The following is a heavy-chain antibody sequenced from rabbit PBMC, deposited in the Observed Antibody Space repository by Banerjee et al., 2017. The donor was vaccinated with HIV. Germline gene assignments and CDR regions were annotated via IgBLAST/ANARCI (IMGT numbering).Heavy chain of an antibody. CDR1: GIDFSSNDY. V-gene: IGHV1S45*01. CDR2: IGADSTDIT. J-gene: IGHJ4*01. Sequence: QEQLEESGGDLVKPEGTLTLTCKASGIDFSSNDYMCWVRQAPGKGLEWIACIGADSTDITYYASWAKGRFTISKTSSTTVTLQMTSLTAADTATYFCTRRYGVTIAYGAATDLWGPGTLVTVS. CDR3: TRRYGVTIAYGAATDL. D-gene: IGHD6-1*01.